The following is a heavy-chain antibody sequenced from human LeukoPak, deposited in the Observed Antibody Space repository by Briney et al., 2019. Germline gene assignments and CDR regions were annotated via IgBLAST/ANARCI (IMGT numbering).Heavy chain of an antibody. D-gene: IGHD6-6*01. V-gene: IGHV3-23*01. J-gene: IGHJ4*02. CDR2: VSGSGGST. CDR1: GFTFSSDA. Sequence: GGSLRLSCAASGFTFSSDAMSWVRQAPGKGLEWVSAVSGSGGSTYYADSVKGRFTISRDNSKSTLYLQMNSLRAEDTAVYYCAKEPQTIAAPPNYFDYWGQGTLVTVSS. CDR3: AKEPQTIAAPPNYFDY.